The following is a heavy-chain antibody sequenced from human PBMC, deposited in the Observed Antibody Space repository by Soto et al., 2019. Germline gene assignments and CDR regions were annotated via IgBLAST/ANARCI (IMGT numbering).Heavy chain of an antibody. D-gene: IGHD6-19*01. V-gene: IGHV1-8*01. CDR1: GYTFTSYD. CDR2: MNPNSGNT. J-gene: IGHJ6*02. Sequence: ASVKVSCKASGYTFTSYDINWVRQATGQGLEWMGWMNPNSGNTGYAQKFQGRVTMTRNTSISTAYMELSSLRSEDTAVYYCARLASSSYSSGGYDYYYGMDVWGQGTTVTVSS. CDR3: ARLASSSYSSGGYDYYYGMDV.